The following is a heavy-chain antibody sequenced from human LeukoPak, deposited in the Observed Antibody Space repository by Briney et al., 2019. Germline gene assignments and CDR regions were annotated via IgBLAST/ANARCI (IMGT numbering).Heavy chain of an antibody. CDR1: GGSFSGYY. D-gene: IGHD3-3*01. Sequence: SETLSLTCAVYGGSFSGYYWSWIRQPPGKGLEWIGEINHSGSTNYNPSLKSRVTISVDTSKNQFSLKLSSVTAADTAVYYCARDTDFWSGYYDYYFDYWGQGTLVTVSS. CDR3: ARDTDFWSGYYDYYFDY. J-gene: IGHJ4*02. V-gene: IGHV4-34*01. CDR2: INHSGST.